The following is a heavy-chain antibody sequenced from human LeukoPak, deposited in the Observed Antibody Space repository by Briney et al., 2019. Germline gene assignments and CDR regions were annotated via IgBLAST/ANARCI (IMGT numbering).Heavy chain of an antibody. Sequence: ASVKVSCKASGYTFTGYYMHWVRQAPGQGLEWMGWIKPNSGDTNYAQKFQDRVTMTRDTFVSTAYMELSRLRSDDTAVYYCARDHNYGTFDPWGQGTLVTVSS. CDR1: GYTFTGYY. CDR3: ARDHNYGTFDP. V-gene: IGHV1-2*02. CDR2: IKPNSGDT. D-gene: IGHD4-17*01. J-gene: IGHJ5*02.